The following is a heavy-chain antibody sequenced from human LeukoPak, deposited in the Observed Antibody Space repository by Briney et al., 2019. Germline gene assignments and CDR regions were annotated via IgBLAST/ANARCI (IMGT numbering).Heavy chain of an antibody. D-gene: IGHD3-16*01. CDR2: IYHSGST. V-gene: IGHV4-38-2*02. CDR1: GYSISSGYY. J-gene: IGHJ3*02. CDR3: ARVGEVDAFDI. Sequence: NPSETLSLTCTVSGYSISSGYYWGWIRQPPGKGLEWIGEIYHSGSTNYNPSLKSRVTISVDKSKNQFSLKLSSVTAADTAVYYCARVGEVDAFDIWGQGTMVTVSS.